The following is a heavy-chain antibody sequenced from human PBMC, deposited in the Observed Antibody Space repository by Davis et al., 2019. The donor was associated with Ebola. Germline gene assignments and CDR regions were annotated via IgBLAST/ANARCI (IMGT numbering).Heavy chain of an antibody. D-gene: IGHD3-22*01. V-gene: IGHV3-73*01. Sequence: GGSLRLSCAASGFTFSGSAMHWVRQASGKGLEWVGRIRSKANSYATAYAASVKGRFTISRDDSKNTAYLQMNSLKTEDTAVYYCAKDLRRRTMIVVVYYYYGMDVWGQGTTVTVSS. CDR3: AKDLRRRTMIVVVYYYYGMDV. CDR2: IRSKANSYAT. J-gene: IGHJ6*02. CDR1: GFTFSGSA.